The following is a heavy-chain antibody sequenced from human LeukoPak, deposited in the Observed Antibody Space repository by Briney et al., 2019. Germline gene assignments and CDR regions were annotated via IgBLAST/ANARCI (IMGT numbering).Heavy chain of an antibody. V-gene: IGHV4-4*07. CDR1: GGSIGNYH. D-gene: IGHD6-19*01. CDR3: ARRDITSGWSFDY. Sequence: PSETLSLTCTVSGGSIGNYHWSWIPQPAGKGLEWIAQIHSSGSTNYNPPLKSRVSMSIDTTEDQVSLTIRSVTAADTAFYYCARRDITSGWSFDYWGQGILVTVSS. CDR2: IHSSGST. J-gene: IGHJ4*02.